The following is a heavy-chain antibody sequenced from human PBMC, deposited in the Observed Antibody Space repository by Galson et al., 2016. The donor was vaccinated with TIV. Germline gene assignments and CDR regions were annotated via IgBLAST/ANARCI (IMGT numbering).Heavy chain of an antibody. CDR1: GYPFTAYY. Sequence: SVKVSCKASGYPFTAYYIHWVRQAPGQGPEWMGWINPNGDDTNYAQRFQGRVSMTRDTSISTAYMELSRLRSDDTAVFFCARGFNYCFDFYYGMDVWGQGTTVIVSS. CDR2: INPNGDDT. J-gene: IGHJ6*02. CDR3: ARGFNYCFDFYYGMDV. D-gene: IGHD3-10*01. V-gene: IGHV1-2*02.